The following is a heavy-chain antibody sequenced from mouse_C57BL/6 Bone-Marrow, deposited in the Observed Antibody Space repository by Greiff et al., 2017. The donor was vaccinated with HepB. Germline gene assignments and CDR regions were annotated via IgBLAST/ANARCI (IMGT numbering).Heavy chain of an antibody. CDR3: ARTPIMDY. Sequence: EVHLVESGGGLVKPGGSLKLSCAASGFTFSSYTMSWVRQTPEKRLEWVATISGGGGNTYYPDSVKGRFTISRDNAKNTLYLQMSSLRSEDTALYYCARTPIMDYWGQGTSVTVSS. CDR1: GFTFSSYT. CDR2: ISGGGGNT. V-gene: IGHV5-9*01. J-gene: IGHJ4*01.